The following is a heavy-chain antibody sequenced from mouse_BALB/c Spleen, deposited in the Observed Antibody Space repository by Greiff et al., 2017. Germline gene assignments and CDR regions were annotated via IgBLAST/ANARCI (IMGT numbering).Heavy chain of an antibody. Sequence: EVQLVESGAELVKPGASVKLSCTASGFNIKDTYMHWVKQRPEQGLEWIGRIDPANGNTKYDPKFQGKATITADTSSNTAYLQLSSLTSEDTAVYYCARGGSYGYWGQGTTLTVSS. V-gene: IGHV14-3*02. CDR1: GFNIKDTY. D-gene: IGHD1-1*02. CDR3: ARGGSYGY. CDR2: IDPANGNT. J-gene: IGHJ2*01.